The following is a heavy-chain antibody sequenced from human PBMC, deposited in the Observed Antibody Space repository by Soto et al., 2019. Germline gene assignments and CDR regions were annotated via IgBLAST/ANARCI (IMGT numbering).Heavy chain of an antibody. CDR3: VSDRGYGHASVSYS. D-gene: IGHD5-18*01. Sequence: QAQLVESGGGVVQPGRSLRLSCAASGFTFSSYGMHWVRQAPGKGLEWVAVISYDGSIKHYADSVKGRFTISRDNSKNMMLREMCILISEGSDVCYCVSDRGYGHASVSYSWGQGTLVSVSS. CDR1: GFTFSSYG. J-gene: IGHJ4*02. CDR2: ISYDGSIK. V-gene: IGHV3-30*03.